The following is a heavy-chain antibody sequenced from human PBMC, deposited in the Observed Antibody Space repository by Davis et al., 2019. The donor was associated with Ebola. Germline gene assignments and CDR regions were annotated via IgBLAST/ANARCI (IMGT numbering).Heavy chain of an antibody. V-gene: IGHV3-30*03. D-gene: IGHD2/OR15-2a*01. CDR2: ISYDGSNK. CDR3: ARALNKFDY. J-gene: IGHJ4*02. CDR1: GFTFSSYG. Sequence: PGGSLRLSCAASGFTFSSYGMHWVRQAPGKGLEWVAVISYDGSNKYYADSVKGRFTISRDNAKNSLYLQMNSLRDEDTAVYYCARALNKFDYWGQGTLVTVSS.